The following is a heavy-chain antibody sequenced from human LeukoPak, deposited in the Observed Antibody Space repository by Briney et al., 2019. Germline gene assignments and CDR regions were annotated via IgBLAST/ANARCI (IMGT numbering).Heavy chain of an antibody. D-gene: IGHD3-10*01. V-gene: IGHV4-39*07. Sequence: PSETLSLTCTVSGGSISSSSYYWGWIRQPPGKGLEWIGEINHSGSTNYNPSLKSRVTISVDTSKNQFSLKLSSVTAADTAVYYCARAKGYGSGSYKSRKRNWFDPWGQGTLVTVSS. J-gene: IGHJ5*02. CDR1: GGSISSSSYY. CDR2: INHSGST. CDR3: ARAKGYGSGSYKSRKRNWFDP.